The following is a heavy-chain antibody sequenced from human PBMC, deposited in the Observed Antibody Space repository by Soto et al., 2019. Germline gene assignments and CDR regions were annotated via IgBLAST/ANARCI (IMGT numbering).Heavy chain of an antibody. J-gene: IGHJ5*02. D-gene: IGHD3-10*01. CDR1: GFTFSSYS. V-gene: IGHV3-21*01. Sequence: PGGSLRLSCAASGFTFSSYSMNWVRQAPGKGLEWVSSISSSSSYIYYADSVKGRFTISRDNAKNSLYLQMNSLRAEDTAVYYCARDSGNYGSGSYYKPFDPWGQGTLVTVSS. CDR3: ARDSGNYGSGSYYKPFDP. CDR2: ISSSSSYI.